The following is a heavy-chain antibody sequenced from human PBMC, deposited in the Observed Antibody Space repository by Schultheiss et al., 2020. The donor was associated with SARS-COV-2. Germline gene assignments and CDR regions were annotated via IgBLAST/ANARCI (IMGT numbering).Heavy chain of an antibody. V-gene: IGHV4-4*07. CDR1: GGSISSYY. J-gene: IGHJ2*01. CDR2: IYTSGST. D-gene: IGHD4-11*01. CDR3: ARPRSRDYSPGHWYFDL. Sequence: ETLSLTCTVSGGSISSYYWSWIRQPAGKGLEWIGRIYTSGSTNYNPSLKSRVTISVDTSKNQFSLKLSSVTAADTAVYYCARPRSRDYSPGHWYFDLWGRGTLVTVSS.